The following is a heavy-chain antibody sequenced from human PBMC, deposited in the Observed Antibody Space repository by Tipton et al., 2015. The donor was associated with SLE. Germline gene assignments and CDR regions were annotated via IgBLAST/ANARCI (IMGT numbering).Heavy chain of an antibody. J-gene: IGHJ3*02. D-gene: IGHD5-12*01. V-gene: IGHV4-59*01. CDR1: GFTFSSYA. Sequence: LRLSCAASGFTFSSYAMSWVRQAPGKGLEWIGYIYYSGSTHYNPSLKSRVTISVDTSKNQFSLKLSSVTAADTAVYYCARGGYWAGAFDIWGQGTMVTVSS. CDR2: IYYSGST. CDR3: ARGGYWAGAFDI.